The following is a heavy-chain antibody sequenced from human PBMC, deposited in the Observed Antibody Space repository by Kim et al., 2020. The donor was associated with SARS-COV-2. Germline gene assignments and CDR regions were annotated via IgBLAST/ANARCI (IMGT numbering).Heavy chain of an antibody. J-gene: IGHJ5*02. V-gene: IGHV3-11*06. D-gene: IGHD1-7*01. CDR3: ASGVEINWNYGNWFDP. Sequence: SVKGRFTISRDNAKNSLYLQMNSLRAEDTAVYYCASGVEINWNYGNWFDPWGQGTLVTVSS.